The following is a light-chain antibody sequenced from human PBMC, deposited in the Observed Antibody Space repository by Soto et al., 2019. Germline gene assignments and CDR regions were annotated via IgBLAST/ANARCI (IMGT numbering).Light chain of an antibody. CDR2: AAS. Sequence: EIVLTQSPATLSLSPGERATLSCRARQSVSSNYLAWFQQKPGQAPRLLIYAASSRATGIPDRFSGSGSGTDFTLTISRLEPEDFAVYYCQQYGSSPQTFGQGTKVDIK. V-gene: IGKV3-20*01. CDR3: QQYGSSPQT. J-gene: IGKJ1*01. CDR1: QSVSSNY.